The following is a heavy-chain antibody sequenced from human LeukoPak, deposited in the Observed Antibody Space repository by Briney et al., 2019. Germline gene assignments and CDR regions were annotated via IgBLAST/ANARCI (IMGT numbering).Heavy chain of an antibody. J-gene: IGHJ4*02. CDR2: IIPIFGTA. V-gene: IGHV1-69*05. Sequence: APVKGSCKASGDTFNRYAISGGRQAPGEGLEWMGGIIPIFGTANYAQKFQGRVTFTTDEYTSTAYMELSSLRSEDTAVYYCARGGGGNSVGYWGQGTLVTVSS. CDR3: ARGGGGNSVGY. CDR1: GDTFNRYA. D-gene: IGHD4-23*01.